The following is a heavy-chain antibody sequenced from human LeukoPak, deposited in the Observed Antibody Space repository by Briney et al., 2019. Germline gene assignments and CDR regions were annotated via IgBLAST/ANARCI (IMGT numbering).Heavy chain of an antibody. CDR3: ARQYSYDSSGYYPWDY. CDR2: INSDGSST. D-gene: IGHD3-22*01. J-gene: IGHJ4*02. CDR1: GFTFSSYW. V-gene: IGHV3-74*01. Sequence: PGGSLRPSCVASGFTFSSYWMHWVRQAPGKGLVWVSRINSDGSSTTYADSVKGRFTISRDNAENTLYLQMNSLRAEDTAMYYCARQYSYDSSGYYPWDYWGQGTLVTVSS.